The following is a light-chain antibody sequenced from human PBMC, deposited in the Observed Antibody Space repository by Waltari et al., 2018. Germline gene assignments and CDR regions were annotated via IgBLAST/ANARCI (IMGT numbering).Light chain of an antibody. CDR3: QQSYSTPHVT. J-gene: IGKJ1*01. CDR1: QSISSY. V-gene: IGKV1-39*01. CDR2: AAS. Sequence: DIQMTQSPSSLSASVGDRVTITCRASQSISSYLNWYQQKPGKAPKLLIYAASSLQSGVPSRFSGSGSGTDFILTISSLQPEDFATYYCQQSYSTPHVTFGQGTKVEIK.